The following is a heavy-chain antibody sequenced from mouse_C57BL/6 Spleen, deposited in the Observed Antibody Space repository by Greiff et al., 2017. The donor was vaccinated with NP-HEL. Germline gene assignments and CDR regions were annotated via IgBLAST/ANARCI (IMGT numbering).Heavy chain of an antibody. CDR3: ARSGYDYGYAMDY. CDR2: ISSGSSTI. D-gene: IGHD2-4*01. V-gene: IGHV5-17*01. Sequence: EVKLMESGGGLVKPGGSLKLSCAASGFTFSDYGMHWVRQAPEKGLEWVAYISSGSSTIYYADTVKGRFTISRDNAKNTLFLQMTSLRSEDTAMYYCARSGYDYGYAMDYWGQGTSVTVSS. J-gene: IGHJ4*01. CDR1: GFTFSDYG.